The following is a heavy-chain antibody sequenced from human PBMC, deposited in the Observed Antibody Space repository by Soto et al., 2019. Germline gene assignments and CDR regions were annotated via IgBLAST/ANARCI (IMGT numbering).Heavy chain of an antibody. CDR1: GFTVSSNY. CDR2: IYSGGST. V-gene: IGHV3-53*01. D-gene: IGHD2-15*01. Sequence: GALRLSCAASGFTVSSNYMSWVRQAPGKGLEWVSVIYSGGSTYYADSVKGRFTISRDNSKNTLYLQMNSLRAEDTAVYYCARGPAASGRYYYYYYGMDVWDQGTTVTVSS. CDR3: ARGPAASGRYYYYYYGMDV. J-gene: IGHJ6*02.